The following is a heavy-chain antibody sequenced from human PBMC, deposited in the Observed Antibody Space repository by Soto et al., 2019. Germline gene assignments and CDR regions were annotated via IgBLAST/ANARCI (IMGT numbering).Heavy chain of an antibody. Sequence: PGGSLRLSCAASGFTFRSYGMHWVRQAPGKGLEWVAVIWYDGSNKYYANSVKGRFTISRDNSKNTLYLQMGSLRAEDMAVYYCARDGILLWFGEPSPYGMDVWGQGTTVTVSS. D-gene: IGHD3-10*01. J-gene: IGHJ6*02. CDR3: ARDGILLWFGEPSPYGMDV. CDR1: GFTFRSYG. CDR2: IWYDGSNK. V-gene: IGHV3-33*01.